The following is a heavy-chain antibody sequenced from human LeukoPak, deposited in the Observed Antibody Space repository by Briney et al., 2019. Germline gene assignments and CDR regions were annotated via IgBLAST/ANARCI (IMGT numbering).Heavy chain of an antibody. CDR2: INHNGNVN. V-gene: IGHV3-7*03. D-gene: IGHD3-16*01. CDR3: ARGGGLDV. CDR1: GFTFSSYW. J-gene: IGHJ6*02. Sequence: GGSLRLSCAASGFTFSSYWMNWTRQAPGKGLEWVASINHNGNVNYYVDSVKGRFTISRDNAKNSLYLEMSNLRAEDTAVYFCARGGGLDVWGQGATVTVSS.